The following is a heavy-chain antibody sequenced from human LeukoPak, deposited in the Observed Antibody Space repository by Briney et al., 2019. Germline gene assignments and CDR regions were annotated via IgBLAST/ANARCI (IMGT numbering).Heavy chain of an antibody. CDR3: AKDTKVYYGSGSYTPDY. Sequence: GGSLRLSCAASGFTFSRYGMDWVRQAPGKGLEWVAVISYDATNKFYAVSVNGRFTISRDNSNNTLYLQMNSLRDEDTAVYYCAKDTKVYYGSGSYTPDYWGQGTLVTVSS. V-gene: IGHV3-30*18. J-gene: IGHJ4*02. CDR2: ISYDATNK. D-gene: IGHD3-10*01. CDR1: GFTFSRYG.